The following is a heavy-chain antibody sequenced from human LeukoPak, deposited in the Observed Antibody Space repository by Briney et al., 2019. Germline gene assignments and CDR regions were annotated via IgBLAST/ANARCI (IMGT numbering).Heavy chain of an antibody. CDR3: ARDPGDHSGYWNY. V-gene: IGHV3-7*01. Sequence: PGGSLRLSCAVSGFTFSDYWMTWVRQAPGRGLEWVANIKEDGSDKQYVDSVQGRFTISRDNAENSLYLQMNSLRAEDTAVYYCARDPGDHSGYWNYWGQGTLVTVSS. CDR2: IKEDGSDK. CDR1: GFTFSDYW. D-gene: IGHD3-22*01. J-gene: IGHJ4*02.